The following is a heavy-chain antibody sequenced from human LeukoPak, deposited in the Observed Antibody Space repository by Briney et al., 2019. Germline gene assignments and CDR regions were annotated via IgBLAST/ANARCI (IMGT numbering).Heavy chain of an antibody. CDR2: ISYDGSNK. V-gene: IGHV3-30-3*01. Sequence: GGSLRLSCAASGFTFSSYAMHWVRQAPGKGLEWVAVISYDGSNKYYADSVKGRFTISRDNSKNTLYLQMNSLRAEDTAVYYCASAEQQLVQSDYYYYGMDVWGQGTLVTVSS. CDR1: GFTFSSYA. CDR3: ASAEQQLVQSDYYYYGMDV. J-gene: IGHJ6*02. D-gene: IGHD6-13*01.